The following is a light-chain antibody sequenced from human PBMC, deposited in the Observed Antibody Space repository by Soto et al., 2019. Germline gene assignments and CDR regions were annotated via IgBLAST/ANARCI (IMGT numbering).Light chain of an antibody. CDR2: GAS. V-gene: IGKV3-20*01. Sequence: EIVLTQSPGTPSLSPGERATLSCRASQSVSSSYLAWYQQKPGQAPRLLIYGASSRATGIPAKFSGSGSGTEFTLTISSLQSEDFAVYYCQQFHDWPQTFGQGTKVDIK. J-gene: IGKJ1*01. CDR1: QSVSSSY. CDR3: QQFHDWPQT.